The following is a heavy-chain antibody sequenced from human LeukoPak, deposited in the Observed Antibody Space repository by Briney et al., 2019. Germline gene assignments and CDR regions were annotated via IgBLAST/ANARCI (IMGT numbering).Heavy chain of an antibody. CDR1: GFTFSSYG. J-gene: IGHJ4*02. V-gene: IGHV3-30*02. Sequence: TGGSLRLSCAASGFTFSSYGMHWVRQAPGKGLEWVAFIRYDGSNKYYADPVKGRFTISRDNSKNTLYLQMNSLRAEDTAVYYCAKVELSSGWAGGNYWGQGTLVTVSS. CDR3: AKVELSSGWAGGNY. D-gene: IGHD6-19*01. CDR2: IRYDGSNK.